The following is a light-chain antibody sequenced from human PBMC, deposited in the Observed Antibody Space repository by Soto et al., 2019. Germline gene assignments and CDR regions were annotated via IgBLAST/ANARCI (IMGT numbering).Light chain of an antibody. Sequence: QPASVSVSPIPSIAISCTGSSSDFGIYNYVSWYQQHPGKVPKLIIYEVSNRPSGVSNRFSGSKSGNTASLTISGLQAEEEAHYYCSSYTTRSTRVFGTGTKVTVL. CDR2: EVS. V-gene: IGLV2-14*01. J-gene: IGLJ1*01. CDR1: SSDFGIYNY. CDR3: SSYTTRSTRV.